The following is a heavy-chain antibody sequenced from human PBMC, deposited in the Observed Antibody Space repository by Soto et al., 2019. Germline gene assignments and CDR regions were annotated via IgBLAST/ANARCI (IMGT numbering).Heavy chain of an antibody. D-gene: IGHD5-18*01. CDR2: MNPNSGNT. CDR1: GYTFTSYG. J-gene: IGHJ4*02. CDR3: ARERSYGHDY. Sequence: GASVKVSCKASGYTFTSYGISWVRQAPGQGLEWMGWMNPNSGNTVYAQKFQGRVTMTRNTSISTAYMELSSLRSEDTAVYYCARERSYGHDYWGQGTLVTVSS. V-gene: IGHV1-8*02.